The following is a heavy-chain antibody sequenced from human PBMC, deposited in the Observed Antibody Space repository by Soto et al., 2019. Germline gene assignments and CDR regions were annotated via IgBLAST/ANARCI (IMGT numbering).Heavy chain of an antibody. J-gene: IGHJ4*02. V-gene: IGHV3-33*06. CDR1: GFMFDSYG. CDR2: IGYDGSSE. D-gene: IGHD3-3*01. CDR3: GKEGIFIDGSCSPAFES. Sequence: QVQLVESGGGVVQAGRSLRLSCAASGFMFDSYGMHWVRQTPGKGLEWVAVIGYDGSSEFYSDSVKGRFIVSRDNSKNTVYLQRNRRRGEDPPVYYWGKEGIFIDGSCSPAFESWGPGTLVAVSS.